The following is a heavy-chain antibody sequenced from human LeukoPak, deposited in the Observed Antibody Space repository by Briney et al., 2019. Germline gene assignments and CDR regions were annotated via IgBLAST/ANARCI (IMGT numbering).Heavy chain of an antibody. Sequence: GGSLRLSCAASGFTFSSYTMNWVRQSPGKGLEWISSISSSSYYADSVKGRFTISRDNAKNSLYLQMNSLRAEDTALYYCARGAAVIHVDYWGQGTLVTVSS. D-gene: IGHD2-21*01. CDR1: GFTFSSYT. J-gene: IGHJ4*02. CDR2: ISSSS. CDR3: ARGAAVIHVDY. V-gene: IGHV3-21*01.